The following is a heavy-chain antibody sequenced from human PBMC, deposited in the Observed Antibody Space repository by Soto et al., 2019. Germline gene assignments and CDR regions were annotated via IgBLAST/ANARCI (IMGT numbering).Heavy chain of an antibody. J-gene: IGHJ4*02. CDR3: AREYSSGPAFDY. D-gene: IGHD6-19*01. CDR1: GGTFSSYA. Sequence: SVKVSCKASGGTFSSYAISWVRQAPGQGLEWMGGIIPIFGTANYAQKFQGRVTITADESTSTAYMELSSLRSEDTAVYYCAREYSSGPAFDYWGQGTLVTVSS. CDR2: IIPIFGTA. V-gene: IGHV1-69*13.